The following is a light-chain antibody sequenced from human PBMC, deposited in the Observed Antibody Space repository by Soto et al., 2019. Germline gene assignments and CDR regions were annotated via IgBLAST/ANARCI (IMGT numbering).Light chain of an antibody. V-gene: IGKV3-20*01. CDR3: QQYGASPWT. Sequence: EVELTQSPGTLSLSPGERATLSCRASQSVSSSHLAWYQQKRGQAPRLLIYGTSTRATGIPDRFSGSGSGTDFTLTISRLEPEDFAVYHCQQYGASPWTFGQGTKVDIK. J-gene: IGKJ1*01. CDR2: GTS. CDR1: QSVSSSH.